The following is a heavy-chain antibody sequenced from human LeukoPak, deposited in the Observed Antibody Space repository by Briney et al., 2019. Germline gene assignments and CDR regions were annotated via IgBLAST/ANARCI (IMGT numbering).Heavy chain of an antibody. CDR3: AKDNGESYYYGMDV. J-gene: IGHJ6*02. D-gene: IGHD3-10*01. CDR2: ISGGDGGT. Sequence: PGGSLRLSCAASGFTFSSYAMSWVRQAPGKGLEWVSSISGGDGGTNYADSVKGRFTISRDNSKNTLYLQMNSLRAEDTAVYYCAKDNGESYYYGMDVWGQGTTVTVSS. V-gene: IGHV3-23*01. CDR1: GFTFSSYA.